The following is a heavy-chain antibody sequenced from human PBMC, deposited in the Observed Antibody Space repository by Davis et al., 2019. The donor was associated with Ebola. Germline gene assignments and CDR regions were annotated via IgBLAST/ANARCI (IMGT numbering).Heavy chain of an antibody. CDR1: GYILTRYS. CDR3: ARDEDV. V-gene: IGHV1-3*04. CDR2: INSGNGDT. J-gene: IGHJ6*02. Sequence: ASVKVSCKTSGYILTRYSIHWVRQAPGEGLEWVGWINSGNGDTKCSQKFQDRVTFTRDASASTAYMELSSLRSEDTAMYYCARDEDVWGQGTTVTVSS.